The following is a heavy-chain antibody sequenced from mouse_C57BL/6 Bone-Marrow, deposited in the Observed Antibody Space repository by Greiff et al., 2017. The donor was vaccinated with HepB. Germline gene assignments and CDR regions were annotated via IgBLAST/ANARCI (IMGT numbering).Heavy chain of an antibody. CDR1: GYSITSGYY. J-gene: IGHJ2*01. Sequence: DVKLVESGPGLVKPSQSLSLTCSVTGYSITSGYYWNWIRQFPGNKLEWMGYISYDGSNNNNPSLKNRIFITRDTSKNQFFLKLNSVTTEDTATYCCAGGGRYRLDDWGQGTTLTVSS. V-gene: IGHV3-6*01. CDR3: AGGGRYRLDD. CDR2: ISYDGSN. D-gene: IGHD1-1*01.